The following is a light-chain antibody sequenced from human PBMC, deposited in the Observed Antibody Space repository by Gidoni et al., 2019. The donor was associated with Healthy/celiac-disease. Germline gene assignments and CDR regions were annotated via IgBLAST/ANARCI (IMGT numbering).Light chain of an antibody. V-gene: IGKV3-11*01. Sequence: EIVLTQSQATLSLSPGERATLSCRASQSVSSYLAWYQQKPGQAPRLLIYDASNRATGIPARFSGSGSGTDFTLTISSLEPEDFAVYYCQQRSNWPPGQLTFGGGTKVEIK. J-gene: IGKJ4*01. CDR2: DAS. CDR3: QQRSNWPPGQLT. CDR1: QSVSSY.